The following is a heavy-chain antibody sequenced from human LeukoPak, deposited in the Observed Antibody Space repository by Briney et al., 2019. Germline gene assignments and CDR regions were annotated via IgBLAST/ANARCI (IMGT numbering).Heavy chain of an antibody. CDR2: ISYDGSNK. J-gene: IGHJ4*02. CDR1: GFTFSSYA. D-gene: IGHD6-19*01. V-gene: IGHV3-30-3*01. CDR3: ARALAVAGVDY. Sequence: GGSLRLSCAASGFTFSSYAMHWVRQAPGKGLEWVAVISYDGSNKYYADSVKGRFTISRDNSKNTLYLQMNSLRAEDTAVYYCARALAVAGVDYWGQGTLVTASS.